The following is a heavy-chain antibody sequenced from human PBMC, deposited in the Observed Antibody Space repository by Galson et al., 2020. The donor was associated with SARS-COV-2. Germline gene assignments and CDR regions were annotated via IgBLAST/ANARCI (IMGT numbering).Heavy chain of an antibody. CDR2: INSDGSST. D-gene: IGHD2-15*01. CDR1: GFTFSSYW. CDR3: ARGHASGNIRDAFDM. J-gene: IGHJ3*02. Sequence: GGSLRLSCAASGFTFSSYWMHWVRQGPGKGLVWVSHINSDGSSTTYADSVKGRFTISRDNAKNTLFLQMSGLRVEDTAVYYCARGHASGNIRDAFDMWCQGTMVTVSP. V-gene: IGHV3-74*01.